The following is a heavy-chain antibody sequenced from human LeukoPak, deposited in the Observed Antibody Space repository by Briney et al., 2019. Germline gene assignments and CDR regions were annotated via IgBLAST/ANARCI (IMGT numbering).Heavy chain of an antibody. V-gene: IGHV3-33*01. Sequence: PGGSLRLSCAASGFTFSSYGMHWVRQAPGKGLEWVAVIWYDGSNKYYADSVKGRFTISRDNSKNTLYLQMNSLRAEDTAVYYCARGPRPQVKGSNWFDPWGQGTLVTVSS. CDR1: GFTFSSYG. D-gene: IGHD3-10*01. CDR3: ARGPRPQVKGSNWFDP. CDR2: IWYDGSNK. J-gene: IGHJ5*02.